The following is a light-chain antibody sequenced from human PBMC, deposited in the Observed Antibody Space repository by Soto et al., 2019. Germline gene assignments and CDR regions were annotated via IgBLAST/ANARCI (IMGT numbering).Light chain of an antibody. CDR3: QTWGRGIVV. V-gene: IGLV4-69*01. CDR1: SGHSDYA. CDR2: LNSDGSH. J-gene: IGLJ2*01. Sequence: QPVLTQSPSVSASVGASVKLTCTLSSGHSDYAIAWHQQQPEKGPRFLMNLNSDGSHSKGDGIPDRFSGSSSGTERYLTISSLQSEDEADYYCQTWGRGIVVFGGGTKLTVL.